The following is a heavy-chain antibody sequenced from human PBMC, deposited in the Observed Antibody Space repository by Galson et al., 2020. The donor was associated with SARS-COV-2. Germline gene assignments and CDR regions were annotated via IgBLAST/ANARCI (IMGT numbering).Heavy chain of an antibody. J-gene: IGHJ5*02. CDR3: ARDQRDCTNGVCYTNWFDP. D-gene: IGHD2-8*01. Sequence: SETLSLTCTVSGGSVSSGSYYWSWIRQPPGKGLEWIGYIYYSGSTNYNPSLKSRVTISVDTSKNQFSLKLSSVTAADTAVYYCARDQRDCTNGVCYTNWFDPWGQGTLVTVSS. V-gene: IGHV4-61*01. CDR1: GGSVSSGSYY. CDR2: IYYSGST.